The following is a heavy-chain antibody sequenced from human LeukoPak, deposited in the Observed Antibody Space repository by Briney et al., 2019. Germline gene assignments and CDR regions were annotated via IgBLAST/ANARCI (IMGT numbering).Heavy chain of an antibody. CDR1: GDTISTYG. D-gene: IGHD6-19*01. CDR2: IRYDGSDE. Sequence: GGSLRLSCAVSGDTISTYGIHWGRQAPGKGLEEVAFIRYDGSDEYYADSVKGRFTISRDSSKNTLYLQMNSLRAEDTAVYYCAKGLFSSGWYLGYWGLGTLVTVSS. CDR3: AKGLFSSGWYLGY. J-gene: IGHJ4*02. V-gene: IGHV3-30*02.